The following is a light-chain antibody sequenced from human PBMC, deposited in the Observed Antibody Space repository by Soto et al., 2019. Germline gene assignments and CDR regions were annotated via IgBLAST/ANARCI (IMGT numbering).Light chain of an antibody. V-gene: IGKV1-5*03. J-gene: IGKJ2*01. CDR2: KAS. CDR1: QSISSW. CDR3: QQYSSYPYT. Sequence: DIQMTQSPSTLSASVGDRVTITCRASQSISSWLAWYQQKPGKAPNLLIYKASSLQSGVPSRFSGSGSVTEFALTITSLQPDDLATYYCQQYSSYPYTFGQGTKLEIK.